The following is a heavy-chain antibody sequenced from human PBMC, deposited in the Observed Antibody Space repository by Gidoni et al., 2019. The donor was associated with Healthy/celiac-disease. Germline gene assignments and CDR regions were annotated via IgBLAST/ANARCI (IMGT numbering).Heavy chain of an antibody. CDR1: GFTFSSYS. CDR3: GKTIDY. J-gene: IGHJ4*02. V-gene: IGHV3-21*01. Sequence: EVQLVESGGRLVKPGVSLRLSCAASGFTFSSYSMNWVRQAPVKGMEWCSSISSSSSYIYYAYAVKGRCTISRDNAKHSLYLQMNSLRAEDTAVYYCGKTIDYWGQGTLVTVSS. CDR2: ISSSSSYI.